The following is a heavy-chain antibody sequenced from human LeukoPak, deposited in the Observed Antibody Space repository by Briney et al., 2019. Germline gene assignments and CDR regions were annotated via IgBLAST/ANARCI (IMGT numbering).Heavy chain of an antibody. J-gene: IGHJ6*02. Sequence: GGSLRLSCAASGFTFSSYSMNRVRQAPGKGLEWVSSISSSSSYIYYADSVKGRFTISRDNAKNSLYLQMNSLRAEDTAVYYCARKGYYDSSGYYFTYGMDVWGQGTTVTVSS. CDR1: GFTFSSYS. CDR3: ARKGYYDSSGYYFTYGMDV. V-gene: IGHV3-21*01. D-gene: IGHD3-22*01. CDR2: ISSSSSYI.